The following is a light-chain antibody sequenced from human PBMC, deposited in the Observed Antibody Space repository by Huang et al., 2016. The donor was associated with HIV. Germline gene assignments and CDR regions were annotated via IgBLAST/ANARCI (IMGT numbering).Light chain of an antibody. CDR2: LAS. J-gene: IGKJ2*01. CDR1: QSVLDNSNNKDC. V-gene: IGKV4-1*01. Sequence: DIVMNQSPDSLAVSLGERATINCKSSQSVLDNSNNKDCLAWFHQKPGQTPKLLIYLASCRECVVPDRLSGSGSDTDFALTSSILQADDVAVYYCEKYYNTPYTVGQGTKLDIK. CDR3: EKYYNTPYT.